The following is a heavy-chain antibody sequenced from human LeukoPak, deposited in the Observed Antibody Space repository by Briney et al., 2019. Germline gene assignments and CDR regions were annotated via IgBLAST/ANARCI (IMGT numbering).Heavy chain of an antibody. CDR2: ISGSGGST. V-gene: IGHV3-23*01. Sequence: PGGSLRLSCAASGFTFSSYPMSWVRQAPGKGLEWVSSISGSGGSTYYADSVKGRFTISRDNSKNTLYLQMNSLRAEDTAVYYCARDRGGYNPNYFDYWGQGTLVTVSS. CDR3: ARDRGGYNPNYFDY. J-gene: IGHJ4*02. D-gene: IGHD5-24*01. CDR1: GFTFSSYP.